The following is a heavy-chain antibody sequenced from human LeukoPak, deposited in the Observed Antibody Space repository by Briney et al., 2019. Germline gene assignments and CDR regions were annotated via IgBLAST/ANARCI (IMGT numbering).Heavy chain of an antibody. CDR2: INHSGST. CDR1: GGSFSGYY. Sequence: PSETLSLTCAVYGGSFSGYYWSWIRQPPGKGLEWTGEINHSGSTNYNPSLKSRVTISVDTSKNQFSLKLSSVTAADTAVYYCARARPSYYYYYGMDVWGQGTTVTVSS. CDR3: ARARPSYYYYYGMDV. V-gene: IGHV4-34*01. J-gene: IGHJ6*02.